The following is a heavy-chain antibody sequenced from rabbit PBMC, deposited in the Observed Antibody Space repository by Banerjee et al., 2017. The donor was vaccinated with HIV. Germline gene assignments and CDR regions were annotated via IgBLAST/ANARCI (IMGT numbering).Heavy chain of an antibody. CDR2: IDPVFGST. CDR1: GIDFSLYY. V-gene: IGHV1S7*01. CDR3: VRFASLNDL. J-gene: IGHJ4*01. D-gene: IGHD1-1*01. Sequence: QLEESGGGLVQPGGSLKLSCKASGIDFSLYYMSWVRQAPGKGLEWIGYIDPVFGSTYYATWVNGRFTIANNNAQNTVDLQMNSLTAADTATYFCVRFASLNDLWGPGTLVTVS.